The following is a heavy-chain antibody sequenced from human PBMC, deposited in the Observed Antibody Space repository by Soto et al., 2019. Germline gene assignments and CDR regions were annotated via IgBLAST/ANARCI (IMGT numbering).Heavy chain of an antibody. V-gene: IGHV1-18*01. CDR1: GYTFTSYG. Sequence: ASVKVSCKASGYTFTSYGISWVRQAPGQGLEWMGWISAYNGNTNYAQKLQGRVTMTTDTSTRTAYMELRSLRSDDTAVYYCARVEDIVVVPAAPTPPPSYMDVWGKGTTVTVSS. D-gene: IGHD2-2*01. CDR3: ARVEDIVVVPAAPTPPPSYMDV. J-gene: IGHJ6*03. CDR2: ISAYNGNT.